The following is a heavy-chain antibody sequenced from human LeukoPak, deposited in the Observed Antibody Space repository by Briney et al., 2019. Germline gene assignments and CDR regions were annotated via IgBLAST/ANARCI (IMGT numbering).Heavy chain of an antibody. V-gene: IGHV4-59*01. Sequence: SETLSLTCTVSGGSICGYYLSWIRQPLGKGLEWIGYIYHTGTTNYDPSLKSRVTISVDTSKTQFSLKLSSVTAADTAVYYCARLGALDAFDIWGQGTMVTVSS. CDR3: ARLGALDAFDI. J-gene: IGHJ3*02. CDR1: GGSICGYY. D-gene: IGHD1-26*01. CDR2: IYHTGTT.